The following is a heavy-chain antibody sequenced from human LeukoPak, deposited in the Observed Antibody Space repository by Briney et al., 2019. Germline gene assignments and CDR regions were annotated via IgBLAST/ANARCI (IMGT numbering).Heavy chain of an antibody. D-gene: IGHD3-22*01. V-gene: IGHV3-30*01. CDR1: GFTFSSYA. CDR3: ARAPSAYYDSSGYHDY. Sequence: GGSLRLSCAASGFTFSSYAMHWVRQAPGKGLEWVAVISYDGSNKYYADSVKGRFTISRDNSKNTLYLQMNSLRAEDTAVYYCARAPSAYYDSSGYHDYWGQGTLVTVSS. CDR2: ISYDGSNK. J-gene: IGHJ4*02.